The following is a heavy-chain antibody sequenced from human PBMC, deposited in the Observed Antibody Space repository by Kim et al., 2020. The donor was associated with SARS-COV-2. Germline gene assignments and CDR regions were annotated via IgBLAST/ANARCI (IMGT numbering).Heavy chain of an antibody. CDR3: ARHGADSSSWGNFDF. J-gene: IGHJ4*01. CDR1: NDSISSTTYY. D-gene: IGHD6-13*01. Sequence: SETLTLTCTVFNDSISSTTYYWGWIRQAPGAGLEWIGSMYYSGSTYYNPSLKSRVTMSVDTAKNQFSLKLSSATAADTSAYYCARHGADSSSWGNFDFWG. V-gene: IGHV4-39*01. CDR2: MYYSGST.